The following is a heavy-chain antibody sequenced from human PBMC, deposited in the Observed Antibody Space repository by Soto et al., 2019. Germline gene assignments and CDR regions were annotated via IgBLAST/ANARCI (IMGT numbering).Heavy chain of an antibody. J-gene: IGHJ5*02. CDR3: AKDLPVEPAATNWFDP. D-gene: IGHD2-2*01. Sequence: GGSLRLSCAASGFTFSSYAMSWVRQAPGKGLEWVSAISGSGGSTYYADSVKGRFTISRDNSKNTLYLQMNSLRAEDTAVYYCAKDLPVEPAATNWFDPWGQGTLVTVSS. V-gene: IGHV3-23*01. CDR2: ISGSGGST. CDR1: GFTFSSYA.